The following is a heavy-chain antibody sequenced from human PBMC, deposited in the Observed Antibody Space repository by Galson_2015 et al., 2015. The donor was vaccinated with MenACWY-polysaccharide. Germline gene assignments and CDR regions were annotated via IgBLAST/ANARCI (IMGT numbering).Heavy chain of an antibody. CDR3: ARGEKYYYDSSGYLNWFDP. CDR2: MNPNSGST. J-gene: IGHJ5*02. Sequence: SVKVSCKASGYSFSSYDINWVRQTTGQGLEWMGWMNPNSGSTGYAQKFQGRVTMTRNTSISIAYMELSSLRSEDTAVYYCARGEKYYYDSSGYLNWFDPWGQGTLVTVSS. V-gene: IGHV1-8*01. CDR1: GYSFSSYD. D-gene: IGHD3-22*01.